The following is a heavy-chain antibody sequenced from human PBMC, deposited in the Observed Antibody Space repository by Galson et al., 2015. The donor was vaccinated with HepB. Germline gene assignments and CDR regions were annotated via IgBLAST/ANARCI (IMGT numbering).Heavy chain of an antibody. D-gene: IGHD2-15*01. J-gene: IGHJ6*02. Sequence: SLRLSCAASGFTFSSYGMHWVRQAPGKGLEWVAVIWYDGSNKYYADSVKGRSTISRDNSKNTLYLQMNSLRAEDTAVYYCAREEYCSGGSCYYYYYYGMDVWGQGTTVTVSS. V-gene: IGHV3-33*01. CDR2: IWYDGSNK. CDR3: AREEYCSGGSCYYYYYYGMDV. CDR1: GFTFSSYG.